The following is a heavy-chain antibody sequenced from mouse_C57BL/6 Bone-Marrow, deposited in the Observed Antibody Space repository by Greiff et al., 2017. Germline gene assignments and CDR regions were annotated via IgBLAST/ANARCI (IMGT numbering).Heavy chain of an antibody. J-gene: IGHJ2*01. CDR3: TRSCITTVVAFDY. Sequence: VQLQQSGAELVRPGASVTLSCKASGYTFTDYEMHWVKQTPVHGLEWIGAIDPETGGTAYNQKFKGKAILTADKSSSTAYMELRSLTSEDSAVYYCTRSCITTVVAFDYGGQGTTLTVSS. V-gene: IGHV1-15*01. CDR2: IDPETGGT. D-gene: IGHD1-1*01. CDR1: GYTFTDYE.